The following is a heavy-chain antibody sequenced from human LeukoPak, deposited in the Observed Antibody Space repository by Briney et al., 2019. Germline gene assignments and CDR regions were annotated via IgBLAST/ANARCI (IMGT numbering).Heavy chain of an antibody. CDR3: AKGGYCSSTSCYALAP. V-gene: IGHV3-23*01. D-gene: IGHD2-2*01. Sequence: PGGSLRLSCAASGFTFSSYAMSWVRQAPGKGLEWVSAISGSGGSTYYADSVKGRFTISRDNSKNTLYLQMNSLRAEDTAVYYCAKGGYCSSTSCYALAPWGQGTLVTVSS. J-gene: IGHJ5*02. CDR2: ISGSGGST. CDR1: GFTFSSYA.